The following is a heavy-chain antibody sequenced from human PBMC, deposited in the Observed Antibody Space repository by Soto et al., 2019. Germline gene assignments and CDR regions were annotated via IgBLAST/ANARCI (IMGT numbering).Heavy chain of an antibody. Sequence: PSETLSLTCAVSGGSISSGGCPWSWIRQPPGKGLEWIGYIYHSGSTYYNPSLKSRVTIPVDRSKNQFSLKLSSVTAADTAVYYCAREVGATGSFDYWGQGTLVTVSS. J-gene: IGHJ4*02. CDR2: IYHSGST. CDR1: GGSISSGGCP. D-gene: IGHD1-26*01. V-gene: IGHV4-30-2*01. CDR3: AREVGATGSFDY.